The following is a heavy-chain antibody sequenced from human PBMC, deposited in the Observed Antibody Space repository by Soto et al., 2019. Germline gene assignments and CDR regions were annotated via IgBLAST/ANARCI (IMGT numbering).Heavy chain of an antibody. CDR2: INHSGST. CDR3: ARGEITMVRGVIRYYHYYMDV. V-gene: IGHV4-34*01. D-gene: IGHD3-10*01. Sequence: PSETLSLTCAVYGVSFSGYYWSWIRQPPGKGLEWIGEINHSGSTNYNPSLKSRVTISVDTSKNQFSLKLSSVSAADTAVYYCARGEITMVRGVIRYYHYYMDVWGKGTTVTVSS. J-gene: IGHJ6*03. CDR1: GVSFSGYY.